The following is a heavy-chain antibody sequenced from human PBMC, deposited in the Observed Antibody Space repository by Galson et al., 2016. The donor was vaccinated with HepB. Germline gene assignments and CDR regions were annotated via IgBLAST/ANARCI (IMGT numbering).Heavy chain of an antibody. D-gene: IGHD3-16*01. J-gene: IGHJ6*02. CDR3: ARMGTYEYIWGTEKNYYGMDV. CDR1: GGSISTYY. V-gene: IGHV4-59*01. CDR2: IYYSGST. Sequence: ETLSLTCTVSGGSISTYYWSWMRQPPGEGLEWIGYIYYSGSTNYNPSLKSRVTISVNTSKNQFSLKVNSVTAADTAVYYCARMGTYEYIWGTEKNYYGMDVWGQGTTVTVSS.